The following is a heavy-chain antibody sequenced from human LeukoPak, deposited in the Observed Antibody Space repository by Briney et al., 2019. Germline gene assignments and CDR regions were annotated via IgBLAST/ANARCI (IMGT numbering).Heavy chain of an antibody. D-gene: IGHD3-10*01. CDR1: VDTFSSYA. CDR2: IIPIFGTA. Sequence: GASVKVSCKASVDTFSSYAISWVRQAPGQGLEWMGGIIPIFGTANYAQKFQGRVTITADESTSTAYMELSSLRSEDTAVYYCASDYGSGSNIDYWGQGTLVTVSS. CDR3: ASDYGSGSNIDY. V-gene: IGHV1-69*13. J-gene: IGHJ4*02.